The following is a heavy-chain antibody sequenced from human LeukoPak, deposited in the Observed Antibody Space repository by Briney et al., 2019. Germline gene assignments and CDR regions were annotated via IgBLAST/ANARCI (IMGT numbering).Heavy chain of an antibody. CDR1: GGSFSGYY. D-gene: IGHD3/OR15-3a*01. V-gene: IGHV4-34*01. J-gene: IGHJ5*02. CDR2: INHSGST. Sequence: SETLSLTCAVYGGSFSGYYWSWIRQPPGKGLEWIGEINHSGSTNYNPSLKSRVTISVDTSKNQLSLKLSSVTAADTAVYYCARGRGTHGRRWFDPWGQGTLVTVSS. CDR3: ARGRGTHGRRWFDP.